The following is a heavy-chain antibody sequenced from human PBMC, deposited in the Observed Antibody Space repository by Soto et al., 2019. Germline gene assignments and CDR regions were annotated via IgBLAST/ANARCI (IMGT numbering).Heavy chain of an antibody. J-gene: IGHJ5*02. D-gene: IGHD3-16*01. CDR2: INPDGSRT. Sequence: EVQLVESGGGLVPPGGYLRLSYAASGFTFSNYWMHWVRQAPGKGLMWVSRINPDGSRTTYADSVKGRFAISRDNAKSTLYLQMNSLRADDTSVYYCATVKLGSYDWFDPWGQGTLVTVSS. CDR3: ATVKLGSYDWFDP. V-gene: IGHV3-74*01. CDR1: GFTFSNYW.